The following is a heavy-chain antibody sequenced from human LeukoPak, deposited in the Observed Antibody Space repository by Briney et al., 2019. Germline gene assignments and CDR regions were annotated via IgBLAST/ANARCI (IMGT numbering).Heavy chain of an antibody. CDR3: ARSQGGYCSSTSCSGDWFDP. J-gene: IGHJ5*02. CDR1: GGSISSSSYY. V-gene: IGHV4-39*07. Sequence: SETLSLTCTVSGGSISSSSYYWGWIRQPPGKGLEWIGSIYYSGSTYYNPSLKSRVTISVDASKNQFSLKLSSVTAADTAVYYCARSQGGYCSSTSCSGDWFDPWGQGTLVTVSS. CDR2: IYYSGST. D-gene: IGHD2-2*01.